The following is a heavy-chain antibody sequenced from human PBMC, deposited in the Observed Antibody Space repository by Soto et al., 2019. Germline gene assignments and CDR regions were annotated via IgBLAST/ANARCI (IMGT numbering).Heavy chain of an antibody. CDR1: GFTFSTYA. CDR2: ISATDGGT. D-gene: IGHD6-19*01. CDR3: AIGESSGWPAFHY. V-gene: IGHV3-23*01. Sequence: EVQLLESGGGLVQPGGSLRLSCAASGFTFSTYAMSWVRQAPGKGLEWVSTISATDGGTYYADSVKGRFTISRDNSKNTLYLQMNSLRAEDTAGYYCAIGESSGWPAFHYWGQGTLVTVSS. J-gene: IGHJ4*02.